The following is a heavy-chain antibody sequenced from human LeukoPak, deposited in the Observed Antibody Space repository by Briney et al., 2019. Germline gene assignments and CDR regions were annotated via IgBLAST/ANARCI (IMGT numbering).Heavy chain of an antibody. J-gene: IGHJ5*02. CDR3: AKDIAVAGNNWFDP. CDR1: GFTFSDSY. Sequence: PGGSLRLSCAASGFTFSDSYMTWIRQAPGKGLEWVSYISNSGSSIYYADSVKGRFTTSRDNAKSSLYLQMNSLRAEDTAVYYCAKDIAVAGNNWFDPWGQGTLVTVPS. D-gene: IGHD6-19*01. V-gene: IGHV3-11*01. CDR2: ISNSGSSI.